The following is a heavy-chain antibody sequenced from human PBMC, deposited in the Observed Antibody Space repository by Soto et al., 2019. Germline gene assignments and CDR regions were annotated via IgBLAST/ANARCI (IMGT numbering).Heavy chain of an antibody. V-gene: IGHV1-69*12. D-gene: IGHD3-22*01. CDR3: TRCGIRYHSIGYYLGIDGMDV. CDR1: GAPFTNYL. J-gene: IGHJ6*02. Sequence: QVQLVQSGAEVKKPESSVRVSAKASGAPFTNYLFTWVGKAPGQGLGGLGGTIPMFGTTNYAEKFQGRVTITADESTNTAYMELSSLRSEDTAIYYCTRCGIRYHSIGYYLGIDGMDVWGQGTTVIVSS. CDR2: TIPMFGTT.